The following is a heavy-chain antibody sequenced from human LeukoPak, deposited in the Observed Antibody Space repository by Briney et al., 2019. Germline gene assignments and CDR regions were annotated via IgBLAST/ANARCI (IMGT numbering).Heavy chain of an antibody. CDR1: GFTFSSYA. D-gene: IGHD6-13*01. CDR2: ISGSGGSA. CDR3: AGSGYSSSWYEEDYYYYGMDV. Sequence: GGSLRLSCAASGFTFSSYAMSWVRQAPGKGLEWVSAISGSGGSAYYADSVKGRLTISRDNSKNTLYLQMNSLRAEDTAVYYCAGSGYSSSWYEEDYYYYGMDVWGQGTTVTVSS. J-gene: IGHJ6*02. V-gene: IGHV3-23*01.